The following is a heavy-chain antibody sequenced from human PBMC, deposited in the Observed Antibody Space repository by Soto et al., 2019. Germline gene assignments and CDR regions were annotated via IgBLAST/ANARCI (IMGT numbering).Heavy chain of an antibody. CDR2: IHYSGST. J-gene: IGHJ4*02. Sequence: QVQLQESGPGLVKPSQTMSLTCAVSGGSISSGGAYYWSWIRQSPGKGLEWIAYIHYSGSTYYNSSLKRRGTMSVDTAKNQFSLKVSSVTAADTAVYYCARSPKGLGNFDYWGQGTLVTVSS. CDR3: ARSPKGLGNFDY. D-gene: IGHD3-10*01. CDR1: GGSISSGGAYY. V-gene: IGHV4-30-4*01.